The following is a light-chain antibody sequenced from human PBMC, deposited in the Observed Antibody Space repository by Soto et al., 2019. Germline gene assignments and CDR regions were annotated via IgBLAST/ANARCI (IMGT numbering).Light chain of an antibody. J-gene: IGKJ4*01. CDR2: AAS. V-gene: IGKV1-27*01. CDR1: QGIGNY. Sequence: DIQMTQSPSSLSASVGDRVTITCRASQGIGNYLAWYQQKPGKVPKLLIYAASTLQSGVPSRFSGSGSGTDFTLSISSLQPEDVATYYCQKYNSAPLTFGGGPKVDIK. CDR3: QKYNSAPLT.